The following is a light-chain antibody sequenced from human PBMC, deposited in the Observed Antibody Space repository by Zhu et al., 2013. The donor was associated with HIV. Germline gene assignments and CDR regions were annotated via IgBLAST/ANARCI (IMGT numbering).Light chain of an antibody. CDR2: EVS. CDR1: SSDVGGYNR. CDR3: CSYAGSGTWV. J-gene: IGLJ3*02. Sequence: QSALTQPASVSGSPGQSVTISCTGTSSDVGGYNRVSWYQQPPGTAPKLIIYEVSNRPSGVSNRFSGSKSGNAASLTISGLQAEDEAGYFCCSYAGSGTWVFGGGTKLTV. V-gene: IGLV2-23*02.